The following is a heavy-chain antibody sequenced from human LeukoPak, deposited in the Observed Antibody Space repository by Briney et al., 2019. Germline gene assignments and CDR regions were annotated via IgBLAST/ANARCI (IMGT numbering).Heavy chain of an antibody. J-gene: IGHJ4*02. V-gene: IGHV3-21*01. CDR3: ASKSRDGYNLVISH. Sequence: PGGSLRLSCAASGFTFSSYSMNWVRQAPGKGLEWVSSISSSSSYIYYADSVKGRFTISRDNAKNSLYLQMNSLRAEDTAVYYCASKSRDGYNLVISHWGQGTLVTVSS. CDR1: GFTFSSYS. D-gene: IGHD5-24*01. CDR2: ISSSSSYI.